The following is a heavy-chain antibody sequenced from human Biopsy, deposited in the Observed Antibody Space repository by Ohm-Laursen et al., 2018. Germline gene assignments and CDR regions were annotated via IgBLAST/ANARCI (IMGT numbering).Heavy chain of an antibody. J-gene: IGHJ4*02. V-gene: IGHV1-69*17. CDR3: ATPFQYYDSWGGYPPFDH. CDR1: GSTFSNYA. Sequence: SSVKVSCKSSGSTFSNYAISWVRQAPGEGLEWMGGIIAVSGLVNYAPKFQGRVSITADKSTTTAYMELSNLKSEDTAVYYCATPFQYYDSWGGYPPFDHWGQGTLVTVSS. D-gene: IGHD3-3*01. CDR2: IIAVSGLV.